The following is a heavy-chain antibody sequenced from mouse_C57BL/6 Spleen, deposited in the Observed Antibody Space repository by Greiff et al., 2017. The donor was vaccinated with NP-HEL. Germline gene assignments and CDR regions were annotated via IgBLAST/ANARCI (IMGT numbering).Heavy chain of an antibody. CDR1: GYTFTDYY. CDR2: INPNNGGT. Sequence: VQLQQSGPELVKPGASVKISCKASGYTFTDYYMNWVKQSHGKSLEWIGDINPNNGGTSYNQKFKGKATLTVDKSSSTAYMELRSLTSEDSAVYYCARITTVVAENWYFDVWGTGTTVTVSS. D-gene: IGHD1-1*01. J-gene: IGHJ1*03. V-gene: IGHV1-26*01. CDR3: ARITTVVAENWYFDV.